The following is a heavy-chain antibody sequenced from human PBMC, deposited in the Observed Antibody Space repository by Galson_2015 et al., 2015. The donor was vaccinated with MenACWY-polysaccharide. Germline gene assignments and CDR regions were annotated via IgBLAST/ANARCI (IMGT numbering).Heavy chain of an antibody. D-gene: IGHD1-14*01. CDR3: ARPVRDAVNHYYYMDV. J-gene: IGHJ6*03. Sequence: SVKVSCKASGYTFTSYDINWVRQATGQGLEWMGWMNPNSGNTGYAQEFQGRVTMTRNTSISTAYMELSSLRSEDTAVYYCARPVRDAVNHYYYMDVWGKGTTVTVSS. CDR1: GYTFTSYD. V-gene: IGHV1-8*01. CDR2: MNPNSGNT.